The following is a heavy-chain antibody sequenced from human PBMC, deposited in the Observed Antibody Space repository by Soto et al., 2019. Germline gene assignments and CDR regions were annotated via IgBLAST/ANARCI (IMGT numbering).Heavy chain of an antibody. J-gene: IGHJ1*01. CDR1: GFTFSNAW. V-gene: IGHV3-15*01. CDR3: TTDFDSRAAAGTGAEYFQH. D-gene: IGHD6-13*01. CDR2: IKSKTDGGTT. Sequence: PGGSLRLSCAASGFTFSNAWMSWVRQAPGKGLEWVGRIKSKTDGGTTDYAAPVKGRFTILRDYSKNTLYLQMNSLKTEDTAVYYCTTDFDSRAAAGTGAEYFQHWGQGTLVTVSS.